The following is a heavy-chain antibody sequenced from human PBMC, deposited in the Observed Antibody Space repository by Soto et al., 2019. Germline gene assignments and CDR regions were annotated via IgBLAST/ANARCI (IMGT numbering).Heavy chain of an antibody. CDR3: AGERTGTTSMDV. D-gene: IGHD1-1*01. J-gene: IGHJ6*02. CDR1: GYTFTSYD. V-gene: IGHV1-8*01. Sequence: QVQLVQSGAEVKKPGASVKVSCKASGYTFTSYDINWVRQATGQGLEWMGWMHPNSGNTGYAQKFQGRGTMHRNTSISTAYMELSSLRSADTAVYYCAGERTGTTSMDVWGQGTTVTVSS. CDR2: MHPNSGNT.